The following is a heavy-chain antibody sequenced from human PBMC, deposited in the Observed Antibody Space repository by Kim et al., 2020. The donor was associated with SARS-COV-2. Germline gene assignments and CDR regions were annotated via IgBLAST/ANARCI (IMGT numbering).Heavy chain of an antibody. CDR3: ARTMTVVTHMDV. V-gene: IGHV3-21*01. CDR2: ISSSSSYI. Sequence: GGSLRLSCAASGFTFSSYSMNWVRQAPGKGLEWVSSISSSSSYIYYADSVKGRFTISRDNAKNSLYLQMNSLRAEGTAVYYCARTMTVVTHMDVWGQGTTVTVSS. CDR1: GFTFSSYS. D-gene: IGHD2-15*01. J-gene: IGHJ6*02.